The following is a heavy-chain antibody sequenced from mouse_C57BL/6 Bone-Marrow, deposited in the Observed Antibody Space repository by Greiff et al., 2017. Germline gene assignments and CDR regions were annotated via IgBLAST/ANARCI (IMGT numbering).Heavy chain of an antibody. J-gene: IGHJ3*01. Sequence: VKLVESGAELVRPGASVTLSCKASGYTFTDYEMHWVKQTPVHGLEWIGAIDPETGGTAYNQKFKGKAILTADKSSSTAYMELRSLTSEDSAVYYCTRWYYGSLFAYWGQGTLVTVSA. D-gene: IGHD1-1*01. CDR2: IDPETGGT. CDR1: GYTFTDYE. V-gene: IGHV1-15*01. CDR3: TRWYYGSLFAY.